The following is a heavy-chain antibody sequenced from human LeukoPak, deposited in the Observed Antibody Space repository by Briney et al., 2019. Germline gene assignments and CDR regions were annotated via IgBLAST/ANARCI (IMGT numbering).Heavy chain of an antibody. D-gene: IGHD1-26*01. CDR2: INPSGSST. V-gene: IGHV1-46*01. CDR1: GYTFTNYY. CDR3: ARDVVGAIAY. Sequence: GASVKVSCKTSGYTFTNYYMHWVRQAPGQGLEWMGIINPSGSSTSYAQKFQGRVTLTRDTSTSTVYMELSSLTSEETAVYYCARDVVGAIAYWGQGTLVTVSS. J-gene: IGHJ4*02.